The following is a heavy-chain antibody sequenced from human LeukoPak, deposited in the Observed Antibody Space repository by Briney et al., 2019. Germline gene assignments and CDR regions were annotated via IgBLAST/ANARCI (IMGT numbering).Heavy chain of an antibody. CDR1: GFTFSNSA. J-gene: IGHJ4*02. V-gene: IGHV3-64*02. D-gene: IGHD6-19*01. CDR3: ARGVAISSSGWYDTFDY. Sequence: GGSLRLSCAASGFTFSNSAMYWVRQAPGKGLEFVSVISTNGDRTYYADSVKGRFTISRDNSKNTLYLQMGSLRADDLAVYYCARGVAISSSGWYDTFDYWGQGALVTVSS. CDR2: ISTNGDRT.